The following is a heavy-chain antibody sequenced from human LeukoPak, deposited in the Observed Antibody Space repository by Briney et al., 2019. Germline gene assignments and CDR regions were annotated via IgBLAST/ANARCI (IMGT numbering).Heavy chain of an antibody. Sequence: PSETLSLTCAVYGGSFSGYYWSWIRQPPGKGLEWIGEINHSGSTNYNPSLKSRVTISVDTSKNQFSLKLSSVTAADTAVYYCARDSDAGLRDAFDIWGQGTMVTVSS. CDR1: GGSFSGYY. J-gene: IGHJ3*02. CDR3: ARDSDAGLRDAFDI. CDR2: INHSGST. V-gene: IGHV4-34*01. D-gene: IGHD4-17*01.